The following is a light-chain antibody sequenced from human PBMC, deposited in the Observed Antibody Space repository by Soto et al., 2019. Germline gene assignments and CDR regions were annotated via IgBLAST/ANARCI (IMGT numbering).Light chain of an antibody. CDR3: QQYGSSLIT. CDR2: GAS. V-gene: IGKV3-20*01. J-gene: IGKJ5*01. CDR1: QSVNNNY. Sequence: EIVLTQSPGTLSFSPGERATLSCRASQSVNNNYLAWHQQKPGQAPRLLILGASSRATGIPDRFSGSGSGTDFTLTISRVEPEDFAVYYCQQYGSSLITFGQGTRLEIK.